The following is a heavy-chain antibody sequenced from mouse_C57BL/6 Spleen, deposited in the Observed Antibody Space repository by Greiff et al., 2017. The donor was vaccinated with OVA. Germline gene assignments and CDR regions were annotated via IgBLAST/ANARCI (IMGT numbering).Heavy chain of an antibody. J-gene: IGHJ1*03. CDR3: ARRDYYGSSHWYFDV. CDR1: GYTFTDYN. D-gene: IGHD1-1*01. V-gene: IGHV1-18*01. CDR2: INPNNGGT. Sequence: EVKLQQSGPELVKPGASVKIPCKASGYTFTDYNMDWVKQSHGKSLEWIGDINPNNGGTIYNQKFKGKATLTVDKSSSTAYMELRSLTSEDTAVYYCARRDYYGSSHWYFDVWGTGTTVTVSS.